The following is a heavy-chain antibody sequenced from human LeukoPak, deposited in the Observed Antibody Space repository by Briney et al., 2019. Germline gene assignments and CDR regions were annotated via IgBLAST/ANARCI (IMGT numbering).Heavy chain of an antibody. Sequence: SETLCLTCNVSGGSISGSRRYWGWVRQPPGGGLEWIGSIRYIGTTYYNPSLQSRLTISVDNSQNQFSLKLKSVTAADTSMYYCTRQLSWACNTGDPWGQGTLVTVSS. D-gene: IGHD6-13*01. V-gene: IGHV4-39*01. CDR2: IRYIGTT. CDR1: GGSISGSRRY. J-gene: IGHJ5*02. CDR3: TRQLSWACNTGDP.